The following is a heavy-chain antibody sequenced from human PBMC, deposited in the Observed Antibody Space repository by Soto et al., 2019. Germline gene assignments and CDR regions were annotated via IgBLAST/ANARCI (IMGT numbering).Heavy chain of an antibody. D-gene: IGHD7-27*01. Sequence: QVQLVESGGGVVQPGRSLRLSCAASGFTFSSYGMHWVRQAPGKGLEWVALISYDGSNKYYADSVKGRFTISRDNSKNTLYMQMNSLRTEDTAVYFCAKDLGHGGRGAFDIWCKGTMVSVSS. V-gene: IGHV3-30*18. CDR1: GFTFSSYG. CDR2: ISYDGSNK. CDR3: AKDLGHGGRGAFDI. J-gene: IGHJ3*02.